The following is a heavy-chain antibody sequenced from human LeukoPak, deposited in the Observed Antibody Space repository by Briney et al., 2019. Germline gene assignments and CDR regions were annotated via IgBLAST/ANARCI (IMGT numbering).Heavy chain of an antibody. D-gene: IGHD6-13*01. CDR3: ARAHSSSWPGWYDP. J-gene: IGHJ5*02. V-gene: IGHV3-21*01. CDR1: GFLFSKYN. Sequence: GSLRLSCAAFGFLFSKYNMNWVRQAPGKGLVWVSSISSSGSSIYYADSVKGRFTISRDNAKNSLFLEMNSLRGEDMAIYYCARAHSSSWPGWYDPWGQGTLVTVSS. CDR2: ISSSGSSI.